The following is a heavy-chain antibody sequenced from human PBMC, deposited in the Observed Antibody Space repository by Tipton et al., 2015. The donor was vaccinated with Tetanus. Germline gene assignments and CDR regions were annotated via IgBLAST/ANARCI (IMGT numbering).Heavy chain of an antibody. CDR3: AREPAATGTSLFDY. J-gene: IGHJ4*02. CDR2: ISHNGST. D-gene: IGHD6-13*01. Sequence: LSCAVSGGSISSNYWWSWVRQSPGTGLEWIGEISHNGSTNYNPSLKSRVTISVDKSKNQFFLRLGSVTAADTAMYYCAREPAATGTSLFDYWGQGALVTVSS. CDR1: GGSISSNYW. V-gene: IGHV4-4*02.